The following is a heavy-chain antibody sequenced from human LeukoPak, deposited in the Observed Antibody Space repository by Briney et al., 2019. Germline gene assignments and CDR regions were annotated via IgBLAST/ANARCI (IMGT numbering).Heavy chain of an antibody. CDR3: ARGKGIAVSSFDS. Sequence: GGSLRLSCAASGFTFSSYAMSWVRQAPGKGLEWVSGISGSGTSTYYADSVKGRFTISRDNSKNTMSLQMNSLRAEDTTLYYCARGKGIAVSSFDSWGQGTLVTVSS. D-gene: IGHD6-19*01. CDR2: ISGSGTST. CDR1: GFTFSSYA. V-gene: IGHV3-23*01. J-gene: IGHJ4*02.